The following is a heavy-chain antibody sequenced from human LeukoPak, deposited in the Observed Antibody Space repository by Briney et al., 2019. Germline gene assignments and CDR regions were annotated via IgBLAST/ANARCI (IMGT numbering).Heavy chain of an antibody. Sequence: GRSLRLSCAASGFTFSSYGMHWVRQAPGKGLEWVSTIVGDSSKTYYADSVKGRFTISRDNSNYMLFLHMNNLRAEDTAIYYCAKQPYNYYYLDVWGKGTTVTVSS. CDR2: IVGDSSKT. CDR1: GFTFSSYG. J-gene: IGHJ6*03. V-gene: IGHV3-NL1*01. CDR3: AKQPYNYYYLDV. D-gene: IGHD2-21*01.